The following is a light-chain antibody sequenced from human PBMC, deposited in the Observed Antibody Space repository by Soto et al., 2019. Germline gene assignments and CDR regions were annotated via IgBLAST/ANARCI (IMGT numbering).Light chain of an antibody. CDR3: QQRGNRPPWT. V-gene: IGKV3-11*01. J-gene: IGKJ1*01. Sequence: EIVLTQSPVTLSLSQGERATLSCRASQSVSSRLAWYQQKPGQAPRLLIYDASNGATGIPARFSGSGSGTDFTLTISGLEPEDFAVYYCQQRGNRPPWTFGQGTKVDIK. CDR2: DAS. CDR1: QSVSSR.